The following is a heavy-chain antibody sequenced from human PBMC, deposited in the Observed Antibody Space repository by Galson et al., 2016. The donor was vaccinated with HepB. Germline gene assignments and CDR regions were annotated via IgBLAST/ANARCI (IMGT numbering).Heavy chain of an antibody. D-gene: IGHD2-21*02. Sequence: ETLSLTCTVSGGSISRSRYYWGWIRQPPGKGLEWIGSIYYSGSTHYNVSLKSRVNISVDTSKDQFSLKLSSVTAADTAVYYCARRWSLVRVVTSWVDPWGQGTLVTVSS. CDR3: ARRWSLVRVVTSWVDP. CDR2: IYYSGST. V-gene: IGHV4-39*07. J-gene: IGHJ5*02. CDR1: GGSISRSRYY.